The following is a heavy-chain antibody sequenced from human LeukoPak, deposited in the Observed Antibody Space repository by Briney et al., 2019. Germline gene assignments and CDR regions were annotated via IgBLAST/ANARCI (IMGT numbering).Heavy chain of an antibody. CDR1: GGSISSYY. Sequence: SETLSLTCTVSGGSISSYYWSWIRQPPGKGLEWIGYIYYSGSTNYNPSLKSRVTISVDTSKNQFSLNLRSVTAADTAVYYCARHPAHWGREPFDIWGQGTMVTVSS. J-gene: IGHJ3*02. D-gene: IGHD7-27*01. V-gene: IGHV4-59*08. CDR2: IYYSGST. CDR3: ARHPAHWGREPFDI.